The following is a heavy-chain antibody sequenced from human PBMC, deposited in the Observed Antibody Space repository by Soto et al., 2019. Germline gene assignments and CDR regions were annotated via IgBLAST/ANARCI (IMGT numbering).Heavy chain of an antibody. J-gene: IGHJ5*02. CDR2: ISAYNGNT. Sequence: ASVKVSCKASGYTFTSYGISWVRQAPGQGLEWMGWISAYNGNTNYAQKLQGRVTMTTDTSTSTAYMELRSLRSDDTAVYYCARVYCSSTSCYAGMFYGWFGPWGQGTLVTVSS. CDR1: GYTFTSYG. CDR3: ARVYCSSTSCYAGMFYGWFGP. V-gene: IGHV1-18*01. D-gene: IGHD2-2*01.